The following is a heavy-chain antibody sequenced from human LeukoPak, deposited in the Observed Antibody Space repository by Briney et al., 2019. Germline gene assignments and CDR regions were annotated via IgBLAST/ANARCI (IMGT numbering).Heavy chain of an antibody. CDR2: INHSGST. J-gene: IGHJ5*02. V-gene: IGHV4-34*01. Sequence: SETLSLTCAVYGGSFSGYYWSWIRQPPGKGLEWIGEINHSGSTNYNPSLKSRVTISVDTSKNQFSLKLSSVTAADTAVYYCARSRSSIAALGAFWFDPWGQGTLVTVSS. CDR1: GGSFSGYY. CDR3: ARSRSSIAALGAFWFDP. D-gene: IGHD6-6*01.